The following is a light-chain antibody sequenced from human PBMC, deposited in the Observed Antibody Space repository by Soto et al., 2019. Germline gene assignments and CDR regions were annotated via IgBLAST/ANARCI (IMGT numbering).Light chain of an antibody. CDR1: NSNIGNNY. J-gene: IGLJ1*01. CDR3: QSYDSSLSALYV. Sequence: QSVLTQPPSVSATPGRTVTISCSGSNSNIGNNYVSWYQQLPGTAPKLLIYDNNKRPSKIPGRFSGSKSGTSASLAITGLQAEDEADYYCQSYDSSLSALYVFGTGTKVTVL. CDR2: DNN. V-gene: IGLV1-51*01.